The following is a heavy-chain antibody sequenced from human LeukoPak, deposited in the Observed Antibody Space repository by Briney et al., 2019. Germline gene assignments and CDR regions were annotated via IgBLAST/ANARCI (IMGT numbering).Heavy chain of an antibody. CDR2: IYSDDSSTT. D-gene: IGHD4-17*01. V-gene: IGHV3-74*01. CDR1: GFTFSNYW. CDR3: TTALGMTTVTTDDY. Sequence: GGSLRLSCTASGFTFSNYWVHWVRQPPGKGLVWVSRIYSDDSSTTTYADSVKGRFTISRDNAKNTLYLQMNSLKTEDTAVYYCTTALGMTTVTTDDYWGQGTLVTVSS. J-gene: IGHJ4*02.